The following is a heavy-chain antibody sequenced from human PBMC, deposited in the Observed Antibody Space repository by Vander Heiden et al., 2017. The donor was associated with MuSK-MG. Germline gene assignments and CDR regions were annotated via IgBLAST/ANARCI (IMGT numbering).Heavy chain of an antibody. CDR3: ARARRGYCSSTSCHNWFDP. Sequence: QLQLQESGSGLVKPSQTLSLTCAVSGGSISSGGYSWSWIRQPPGKGLEWIGYIYHSGSTYYNPSLKRRVTISVDRSKNQFSLKLSSVTAADTAVYYCARARRGYCSSTSCHNWFDPWGQGTLVTVSS. V-gene: IGHV4-30-2*01. CDR1: GGSISSGGYS. J-gene: IGHJ5*02. CDR2: IYHSGST. D-gene: IGHD2-2*01.